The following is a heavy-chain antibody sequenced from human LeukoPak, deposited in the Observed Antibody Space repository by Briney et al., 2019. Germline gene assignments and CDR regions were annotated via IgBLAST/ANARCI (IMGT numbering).Heavy chain of an antibody. V-gene: IGHV4-61*01. J-gene: IGHJ4*02. CDR2: IYYSGST. CDR3: AKYFAATGESHLDH. D-gene: IGHD6-13*01. Sequence: TSETLSLTCTVSGYSISSGYYWSWIRQPPGKGLEWIGYIYYSGSTHYNPSLKSRVAMSVDTSKNQFSLKLYSVTAADTAVYYCAKYFAATGESHLDHWGQGSLVTVSS. CDR1: GYSISSGYY.